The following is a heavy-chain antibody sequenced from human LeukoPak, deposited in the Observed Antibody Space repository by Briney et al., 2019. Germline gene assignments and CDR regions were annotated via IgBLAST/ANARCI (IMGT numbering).Heavy chain of an antibody. CDR3: ARSQYRLNWDKIDS. Sequence: LESLSLTCNVSDGSFMGLYWSWFRKPPGKGLGWIGEMSEGITNYHPSLQGRVTISIDSSKKQFSLHLASVTGADTAVYYCARSQYRLNWDKIDSWGQGTLVTVSS. J-gene: IGHJ4*02. CDR2: MSEGIT. CDR1: DGSFMGLY. D-gene: IGHD1/OR15-1a*01. V-gene: IGHV4-34*01.